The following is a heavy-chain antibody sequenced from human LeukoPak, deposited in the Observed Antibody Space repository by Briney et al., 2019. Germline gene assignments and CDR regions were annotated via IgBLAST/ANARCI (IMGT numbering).Heavy chain of an antibody. CDR1: GFTFSSYW. V-gene: IGHV3-7*01. D-gene: IGHD3/OR15-3a*01. J-gene: IGHJ5*02. CDR3: ARFWDSPSVEYNWFDP. Sequence: GGSLRLSCAASGFTFSSYWMSWVRQAPGKGLEWVANIKQDGSEKYYVDSVKGRFTISRDNAKNSLYLQMNSLRAEDTAVYYCARFWDSPSVEYNWFDPWGQGTLVTVSS. CDR2: IKQDGSEK.